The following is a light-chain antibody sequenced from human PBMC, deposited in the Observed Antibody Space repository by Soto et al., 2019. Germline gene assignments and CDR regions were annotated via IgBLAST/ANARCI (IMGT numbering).Light chain of an antibody. V-gene: IGKV1-5*01. CDR1: QSISSW. CDR2: DAS. CDR3: QQYNSYSPT. J-gene: IGKJ2*01. Sequence: DIQMTQSPSTLSASVGDRVTITCRASQSISSWLDWYQQKPGKAPKLLIYDASSLESGVPARFSGSGSGTEFTLTISSLQPDDFATYYCQQYNSYSPTFGQGTKLEIK.